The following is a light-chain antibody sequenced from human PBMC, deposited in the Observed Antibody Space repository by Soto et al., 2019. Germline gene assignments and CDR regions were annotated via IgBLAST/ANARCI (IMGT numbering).Light chain of an antibody. CDR1: QTISSY. CDR3: QQYLSSPAYG. J-gene: IGKJ2*03. Sequence: EIVLTQSPGTLSLSPGERATLSCRASQTISSYLAWYQHKPGQAPRLLIYDASSRATDIPDRFSGSGSGTVFTLTIGRLEPEDFAVYYCQQYLSSPAYGFGQGTKLEIK. V-gene: IGKV3-20*01. CDR2: DAS.